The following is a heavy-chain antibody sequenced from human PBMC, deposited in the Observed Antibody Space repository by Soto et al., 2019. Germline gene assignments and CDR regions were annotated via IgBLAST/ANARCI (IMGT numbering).Heavy chain of an antibody. J-gene: IGHJ4*02. CDR3: AKDHWVAVAGTGYFDY. CDR2: ISYDGTNK. Sequence: PGGSLRLSCAAPGFTFSSYGMHWVRQAPGKGLEWVAVISYDGTNKYYADSVKGRFTISRDNSKNTLYLQMNSLRAEDTAVYYCAKDHWVAVAGTGYFDYWGPGTLVTVSS. D-gene: IGHD6-19*01. CDR1: GFTFSSYG. V-gene: IGHV3-30*18.